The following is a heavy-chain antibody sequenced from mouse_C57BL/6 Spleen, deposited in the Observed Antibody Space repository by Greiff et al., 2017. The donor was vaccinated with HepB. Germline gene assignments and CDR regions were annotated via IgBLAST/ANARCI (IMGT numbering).Heavy chain of an antibody. Sequence: VKLQESGPGLVAPSQNLSITCTVFGFSLTSYAISWVRQPPGKGLEWLGVIWTGGGTNYNLAPKSRMSISKDNSKSQVFLKMNSLQTDDTARYYCARNPGSLFDYWGQGTTHAVSS. J-gene: IGHJ2*01. D-gene: IGHD1-1*01. CDR1: GFSLTSYA. V-gene: IGHV2-9-1*01. CDR2: IWTGGGT. CDR3: ARNPGSLFDY.